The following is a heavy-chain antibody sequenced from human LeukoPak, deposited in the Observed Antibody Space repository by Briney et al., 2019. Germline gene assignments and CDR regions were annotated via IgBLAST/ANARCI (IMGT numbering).Heavy chain of an antibody. D-gene: IGHD6-19*01. CDR1: GGSFSGYY. CDR2: IYYSGST. J-gene: IGHJ4*02. V-gene: IGHV4-59*01. Sequence: SETLSLTCAVYGGSFSGYYWSWIRQPPGKGLEWIGYIYYSGSTNYNPSLKSRVTISVDTSKNQFSLKLSSVTAADTAVYYCASGYSSGWSGGWGQGTLVTVSS. CDR3: ASGYSSGWSGG.